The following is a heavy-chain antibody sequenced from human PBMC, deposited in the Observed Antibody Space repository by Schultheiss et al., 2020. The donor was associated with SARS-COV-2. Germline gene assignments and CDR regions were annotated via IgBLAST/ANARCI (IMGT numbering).Heavy chain of an antibody. Sequence: GESLKISCAASGFTFSSYSMNWVRQAPGKGLEWVSSISSSSSYIYYADSVKGRFTISRDNAKNSLYLQMNSLRAEDTAVYYCARDPGGYSYGWTNWFDPWGQGTLVTVSS. CDR3: ARDPGGYSYGWTNWFDP. J-gene: IGHJ5*02. V-gene: IGHV3-21*01. CDR1: GFTFSSYS. D-gene: IGHD5-18*01. CDR2: ISSSSSYI.